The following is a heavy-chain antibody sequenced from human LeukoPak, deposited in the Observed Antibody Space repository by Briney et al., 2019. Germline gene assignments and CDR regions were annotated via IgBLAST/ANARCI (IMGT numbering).Heavy chain of an antibody. CDR2: ISGSGGST. V-gene: IGHV3-23*01. D-gene: IGHD5-18*01. J-gene: IGHJ4*02. CDR1: GFTFTSYA. CDR3: AKDAYSYGYADY. Sequence: PGGSLRPSCALSGFTFTSYAMSWVRPAPGDGLEWVSAISGSGGSTYYADSVKGRFTISRDNSKNTLYLQTNSPRAEDTAVYYCAKDAYSYGYADYWGQGTLVTVSS.